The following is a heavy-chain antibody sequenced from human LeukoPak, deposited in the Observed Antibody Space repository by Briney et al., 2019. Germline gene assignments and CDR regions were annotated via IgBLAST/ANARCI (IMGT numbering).Heavy chain of an antibody. J-gene: IGHJ4*02. V-gene: IGHV3-33*06. CDR3: AKDLGRYRNNYFDY. Sequence: PGGSLTLSCAASGFTFSSHGMHWVRQAPGKGLEWVAVIWYDGSDKYYADSVTGRFTISRDNSKNTLYLQMTSLRADDTAVYYCAKDLGRYRNNYFDYWGQGTLVTVSS. CDR2: IWYDGSDK. D-gene: IGHD1-26*01. CDR1: GFTFSSHG.